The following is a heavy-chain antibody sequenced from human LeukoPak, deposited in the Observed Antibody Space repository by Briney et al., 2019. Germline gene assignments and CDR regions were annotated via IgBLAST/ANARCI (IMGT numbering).Heavy chain of an antibody. CDR1: GGTFISYA. Sequence: GXSVKVSCKASGGTFISYAISWVRQAPGQGLEWMGGIIPIFGIANYAQKFQGRVTITADKYTRTAYMELSSLRSEDTAVYYCAREPRADSSGYYYGYFDYWGQGTLVTVSS. V-gene: IGHV1-69*10. J-gene: IGHJ4*02. CDR3: AREPRADSSGYYYGYFDY. CDR2: IIPIFGIA. D-gene: IGHD3-22*01.